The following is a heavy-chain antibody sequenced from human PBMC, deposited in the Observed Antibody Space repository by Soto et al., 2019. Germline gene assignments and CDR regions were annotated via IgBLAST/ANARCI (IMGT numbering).Heavy chain of an antibody. V-gene: IGHV3-74*01. J-gene: IGHJ3*02. Sequence: PGGSLRLSCAASGFTFSDYWMHWVRQAPGKGLEWVSRIKRDGSTTNYADSVKGRFTISRDNAKNSLYLQMNSLRAEDTAVYYCASPPARDAFDIWGQGTMVTVSS. CDR1: GFTFSDYW. CDR2: IKRDGSTT. CDR3: ASPPARDAFDI.